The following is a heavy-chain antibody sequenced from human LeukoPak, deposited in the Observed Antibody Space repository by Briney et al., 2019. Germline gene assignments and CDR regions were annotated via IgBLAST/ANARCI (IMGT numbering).Heavy chain of an antibody. J-gene: IGHJ5*02. CDR1: GGTFSSYA. V-gene: IGHV1-69*06. Sequence: SVKVSCKASGGTFSSYAISWVRQPPGQGLEWMGVIIPIFGTANYSQKFQGRVTITVHRYTRKAYLELRRLRSEDTAVYYCARAPPDLGTHWFDPWGQGTLVTVSS. CDR2: IIPIFGTA. CDR3: ARAPPDLGTHWFDP. D-gene: IGHD3/OR15-3a*01.